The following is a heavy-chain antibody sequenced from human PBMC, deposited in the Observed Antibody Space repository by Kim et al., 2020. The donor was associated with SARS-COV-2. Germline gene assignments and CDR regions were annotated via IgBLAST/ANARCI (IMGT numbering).Heavy chain of an antibody. CDR1: GGSFSGYY. D-gene: IGHD3-22*01. CDR3: ASARMYYYDSSGYYRFDY. V-gene: IGHV4-34*01. Sequence: SETLSLTCAVYGGSFSGYYWSWIRQPPGKGPEWIGEINHSGSTNYNPSLKSRVTISVDTSKNQFSLKPSSVTAADTAVYYCASARMYYYDSSGYYRFDY. CDR2: INHSGST. J-gene: IGHJ4*01.